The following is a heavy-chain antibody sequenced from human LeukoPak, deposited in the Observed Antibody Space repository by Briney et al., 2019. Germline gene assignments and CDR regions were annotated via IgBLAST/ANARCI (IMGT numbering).Heavy chain of an antibody. CDR3: ARRRSGWHLVDY. D-gene: IGHD6-19*01. CDR1: GGSISSSSYY. V-gene: IGHV4-39*01. J-gene: IGHJ4*02. CDR2: IYYSGST. Sequence: SETLPLTCTVSGGSISSSSYYWGWIRQPPGKGLEWIGSIYYSGSTYYNPSLKSRVTISVDTSKNQFSLKLSSVTAADTAVYYCARRRSGWHLVDYWGQGTLVTVSS.